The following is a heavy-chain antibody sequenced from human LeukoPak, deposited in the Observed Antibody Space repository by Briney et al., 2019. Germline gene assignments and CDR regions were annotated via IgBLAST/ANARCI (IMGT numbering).Heavy chain of an antibody. V-gene: IGHV1-2*02. CDR1: GYTFTGYY. CDR3: STGGKVAGTLFDY. D-gene: IGHD6-19*01. J-gene: IGHJ4*02. CDR2: INPNSGGT. Sequence: ASVKVSCKASGYTFTGYYMHLVRQAPGQGLEWMGWINPNSGGTNYAQKFQGKVTMTRDTSITTAYMELSRLRSDDTAVYYCSTGGKVAGTLFDYWGQGTLVTVSS.